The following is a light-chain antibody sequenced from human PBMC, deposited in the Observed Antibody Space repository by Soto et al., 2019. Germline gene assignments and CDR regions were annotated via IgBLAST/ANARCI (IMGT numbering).Light chain of an antibody. CDR1: SGHSDYG. Sequence: QAVVTQSPSASASLGASVKLTCTLSSGHSDYGIAWHQQQPDKGPRYLMKLNRDGSHNKGDGIPDRFSGSSSGAERYLIISRLQSDDEADYYCQTGDTAVVFGGGTKLTVL. J-gene: IGLJ2*01. CDR3: QTGDTAVV. V-gene: IGLV4-69*01. CDR2: LNRDGSH.